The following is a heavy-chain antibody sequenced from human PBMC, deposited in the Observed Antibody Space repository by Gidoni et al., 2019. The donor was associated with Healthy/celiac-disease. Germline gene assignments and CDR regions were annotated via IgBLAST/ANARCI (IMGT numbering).Heavy chain of an antibody. CDR1: GFNFSSYG. Sequence: QVQLVESGGGVVQPGRSLRLSCAASGFNFSSYGMPWVRQAPGKGLGWVAVISYDGSNKYYADSVKGRFTISRDNSKNTLYLQMNSLRAEDTAVYYCAKGVVPATRLYYYYYYMDVWGKGTTVTVSS. V-gene: IGHV3-30*18. J-gene: IGHJ6*03. D-gene: IGHD2-2*01. CDR3: AKGVVPATRLYYYYYYMDV. CDR2: ISYDGSNK.